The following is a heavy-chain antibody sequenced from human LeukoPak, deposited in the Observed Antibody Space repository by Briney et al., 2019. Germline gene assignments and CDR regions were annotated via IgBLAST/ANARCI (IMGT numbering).Heavy chain of an antibody. CDR2: INHSGST. Sequence: SETLSLTCAGYGESFSSYFWSWIRQPPGKGLEWIGEINHSGSTNYNASLKSRVTISVDTSKNQFSLKLSSVTAADTAVYYCARDPAYGGNSIDYWGQGTLVTVSS. J-gene: IGHJ4*02. V-gene: IGHV4-34*01. D-gene: IGHD4-23*01. CDR3: ARDPAYGGNSIDY. CDR1: GESFSSYF.